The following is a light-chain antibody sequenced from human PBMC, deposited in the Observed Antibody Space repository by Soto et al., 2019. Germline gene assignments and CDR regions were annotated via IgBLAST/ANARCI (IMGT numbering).Light chain of an antibody. V-gene: IGLV4-60*02. CDR3: ETWDTNTRV. J-gene: IGLJ3*02. CDR2: VESSGTY. Sequence: QAVVTQSSSASASLGSSVKLTCTLSSGHSSNIIAWHRQQPGKAPRFLMKVESSGTYNKGSGVPDRFSGSSSGADRYLTISNLRLGDEADYYCETWDTNTRVFGGGTKVTVL. CDR1: SGHSSNI.